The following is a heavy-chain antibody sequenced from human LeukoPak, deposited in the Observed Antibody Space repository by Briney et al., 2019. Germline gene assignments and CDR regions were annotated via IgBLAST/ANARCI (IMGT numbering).Heavy chain of an antibody. CDR1: GYTFTSYA. CDR2: ISAGNGNT. V-gene: IGHV1-3*01. CDR3: ARPSYVYGSGSSSPPDY. Sequence: ASVKVSCKASGYTFTSYAMHWVRQAPGQRLEWMGWISAGNGNTKYSQKFQGRVTITRDTSASTAYMELSSLRSEDTAVYYRARPSYVYGSGSSSPPDYWGQGTLVTVSS. J-gene: IGHJ4*02. D-gene: IGHD3-10*01.